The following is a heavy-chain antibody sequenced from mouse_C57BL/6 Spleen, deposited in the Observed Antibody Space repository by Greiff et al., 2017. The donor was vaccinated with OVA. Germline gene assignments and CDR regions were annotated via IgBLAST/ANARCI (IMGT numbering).Heavy chain of an antibody. CDR3: TRILITTGVDY. CDR2: IDPEPGGT. J-gene: IGHJ4*01. V-gene: IGHV1-15*01. D-gene: IGHD1-1*01. Sequence: QVQLKQSGAELVRPGASVTLSCKASGYTFTDYEMHWVKQTPVHGLEWIGAIDPEPGGTAYNHQFKGKAILTADKSSSTAYMELRSLTSEASAVYYCTRILITTGVDYWGQGTSVTVSS. CDR1: GYTFTDYE.